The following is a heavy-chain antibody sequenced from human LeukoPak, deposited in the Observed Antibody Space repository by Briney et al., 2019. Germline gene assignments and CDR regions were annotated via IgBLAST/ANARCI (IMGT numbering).Heavy chain of an antibody. J-gene: IGHJ4*02. V-gene: IGHV4-39*01. D-gene: IGHD2-2*01. Sequence: NPSETLSLTCTVSGGSISSNNYYWGWIRQPPGKGLEWIGNIYYSGSTYYNPSLKSRVTISVDTSKGLLSLKLSSVTAADTAVYYCASRAYCSSSSCPFGFWGQGTLVTVSS. CDR3: ASRAYCSSSSCPFGF. CDR2: IYYSGST. CDR1: GGSISSNNYY.